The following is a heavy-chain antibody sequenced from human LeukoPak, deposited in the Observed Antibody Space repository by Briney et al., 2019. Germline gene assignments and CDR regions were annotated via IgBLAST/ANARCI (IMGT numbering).Heavy chain of an antibody. Sequence: SETLSLTCTVSGDSISSSSYYWGWIRQPPGKGLEWIGTIYYSGSTYYNPSLKSRVTISVDTSKNQFSLKLSSVTAADTAVYYCARVHYYDNSGYWFFDYWGQGTLVTVSS. CDR2: IYYSGST. CDR1: GDSISSSSYY. CDR3: ARVHYYDNSGYWFFDY. V-gene: IGHV4-39*07. J-gene: IGHJ4*02. D-gene: IGHD3-22*01.